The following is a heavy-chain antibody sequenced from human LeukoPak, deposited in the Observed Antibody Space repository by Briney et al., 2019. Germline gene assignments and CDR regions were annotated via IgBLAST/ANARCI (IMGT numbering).Heavy chain of an antibody. J-gene: IGHJ4*02. Sequence: PSETLSLTCTVSGGSLNSNYWSWIRQPPGEGLEWIAYIDHSGNTNYNPSLKSRVTISRDMSKNQFSLKLPSVTAADTAMYYCARVGSWYYFDYWGQGIPVTVSS. CDR3: ARVGSWYYFDY. CDR1: GGSLNSNY. D-gene: IGHD6-19*01. CDR2: IDHSGNT. V-gene: IGHV4-59*01.